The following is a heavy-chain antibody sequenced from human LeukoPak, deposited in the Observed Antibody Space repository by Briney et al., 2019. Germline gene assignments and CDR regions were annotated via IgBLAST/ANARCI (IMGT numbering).Heavy chain of an antibody. CDR2: ISSSSSYI. J-gene: IGHJ6*03. Sequence: GGSLRLSCAASGFTFSSYSMNWVRQAPGKGLEWVSSISSSSSYIYYADSVKGRFTISRDNAKNSLYLQMNSLRAEDTAVYYCARNDYDILTGYPISGRYYYTDVWGKGTTVTVSS. D-gene: IGHD3-9*01. CDR3: ARNDYDILTGYPISGRYYYTDV. CDR1: GFTFSSYS. V-gene: IGHV3-21*01.